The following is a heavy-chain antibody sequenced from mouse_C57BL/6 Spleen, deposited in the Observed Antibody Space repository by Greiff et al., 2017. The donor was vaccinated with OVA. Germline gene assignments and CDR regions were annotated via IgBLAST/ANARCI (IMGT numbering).Heavy chain of an antibody. CDR1: GFSLSTFGMG. Sequence: ESGPGILQPSQTLSLTCSFSGFSLSTFGMGVGWIRQPSGKGLEWLAHIWWDDDKYYNPALKSRLTISKDTSKNQVFLKIANVDTADTATYYCARNYYGSSSHWYFDVWGTGTTVTVSS. CDR3: ARNYYGSSSHWYFDV. V-gene: IGHV8-8*01. D-gene: IGHD1-1*01. CDR2: IWWDDDK. J-gene: IGHJ1*03.